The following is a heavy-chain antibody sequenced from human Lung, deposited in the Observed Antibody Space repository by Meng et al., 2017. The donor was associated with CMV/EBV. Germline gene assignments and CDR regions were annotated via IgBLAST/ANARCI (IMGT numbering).Heavy chain of an antibody. Sequence: GESXKISCAASGFTFSDYYMSWIRQAPGKGLEWISYISGSGGDIFYGDSVEGRFTISRDNAKHSLYLQMNSLRAEDTAVYYCVRDILRPVITYYFDYWGPGTLVTVSS. D-gene: IGHD3-22*01. CDR1: GFTFSDYY. CDR2: ISGSGGDI. V-gene: IGHV3-11*04. CDR3: VRDILRPVITYYFDY. J-gene: IGHJ4*02.